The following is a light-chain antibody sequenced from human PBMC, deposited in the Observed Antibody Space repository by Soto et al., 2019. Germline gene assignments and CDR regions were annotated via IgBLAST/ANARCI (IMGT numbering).Light chain of an antibody. J-gene: IGKJ2*01. CDR1: QIVSGIY. CDR2: GAS. CDR3: QQYGSSQYT. Sequence: EIVLTQSPGTLSLSPGERATLSCRASQIVSGIYLAWYQQKPGQAPRRLIYGASSRATGIPDRFSGSGSGTAFTLTISRLEPADFAVYYCQQYGSSQYTFGQGTKVEIK. V-gene: IGKV3-20*01.